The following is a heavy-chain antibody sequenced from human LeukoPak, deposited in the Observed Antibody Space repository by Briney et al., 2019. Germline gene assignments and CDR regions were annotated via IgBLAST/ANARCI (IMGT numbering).Heavy chain of an antibody. J-gene: IGHJ5*02. CDR1: GGSISSGGYY. D-gene: IGHD2-2*02. CDR2: IYYSGST. CDR3: ARGHIVVVPAAIPRSDWFDP. V-gene: IGHV4-30-4*01. Sequence: SETLSLTCTVPGGSISSGGYYWSWIRQPPGKGLEWIGYIYYSGSTYYNPSLKSRVTISVDTSKNQFSLKLSSVTAADTAVYYCARGHIVVVPAAIPRSDWFDPWGQGTLVTVSS.